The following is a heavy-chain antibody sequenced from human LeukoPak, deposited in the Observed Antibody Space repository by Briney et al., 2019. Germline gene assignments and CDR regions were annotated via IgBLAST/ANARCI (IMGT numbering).Heavy chain of an antibody. Sequence: GGSLRLSCAASGFTFSSYSMNWVRQAPGKGLEWVSYISSSSSTIYYADSVKGRFTISRDNAKNSLYLQMNSLRAEDTAVYYCANRFSYGPNEYFDYWGQGTLVTVSS. CDR3: ANRFSYGPNEYFDY. CDR2: ISSSSSTI. V-gene: IGHV3-48*01. D-gene: IGHD5-18*01. J-gene: IGHJ4*02. CDR1: GFTFSSYS.